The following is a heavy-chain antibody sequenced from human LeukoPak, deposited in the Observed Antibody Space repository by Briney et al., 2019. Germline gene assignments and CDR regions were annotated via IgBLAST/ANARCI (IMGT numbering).Heavy chain of an antibody. CDR2: IYYSGST. V-gene: IGHV4-39*01. CDR3: ARLPDYGENWALDYYYMDV. J-gene: IGHJ6*03. CDR1: GGSISSSSYY. D-gene: IGHD4-17*01. Sequence: SETLSLTCTVSGGSISSSSYYWGWIRQPPGKGLEWIGSIYYSGSTYYNPSLKSRVTISVDTSKNQFSLKLSSVTAADTAVYYCARLPDYGENWALDYYYMDVWGKGTTVTISS.